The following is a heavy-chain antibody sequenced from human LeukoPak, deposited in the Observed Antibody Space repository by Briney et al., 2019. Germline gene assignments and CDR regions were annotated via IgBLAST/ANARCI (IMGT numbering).Heavy chain of an antibody. CDR3: ARLGRGGSAYYYYYMDV. Sequence: NPGESLKLSCTGSGYSFTSYWIGWVRQIPGKGLEWMEIIYPGDSDTRYSPSFQGQVTISADKSISSAYLQWSSLKASNTAKYSCARLGRGGSAYYYYYMDVWGKGTPVTVSS. D-gene: IGHD3-16*01. CDR2: IYPGDSDT. CDR1: GYSFTSYW. V-gene: IGHV5-51*03. J-gene: IGHJ6*03.